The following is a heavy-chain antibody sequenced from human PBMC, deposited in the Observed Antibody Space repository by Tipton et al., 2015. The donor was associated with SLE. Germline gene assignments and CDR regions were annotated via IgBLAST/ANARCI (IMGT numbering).Heavy chain of an antibody. V-gene: IGHV4-59*08. J-gene: IGHJ6*02. CDR2: IYYSGST. Sequence: TLSLTCTVSGGSISSYYWSWIRQPPGKGLEWIGYIYYSGSTNYNPSLKSRVTISVDTSKNQFSLKLSSVTAADTAVYYCARQGGEWLFYYYGMDVWGQGTTVTVSS. CDR3: ARQGGEWLFYYYGMDV. CDR1: GGSISSYY. D-gene: IGHD3-3*01.